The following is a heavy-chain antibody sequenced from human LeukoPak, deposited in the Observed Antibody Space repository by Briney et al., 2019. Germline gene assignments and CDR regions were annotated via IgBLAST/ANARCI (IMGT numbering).Heavy chain of an antibody. D-gene: IGHD3-22*01. CDR1: GFTFSNPW. CDR2: IKSKTDGGTT. CDR3: STTYYYDSSEGY. V-gene: IGHV3-15*07. Sequence: PGGSLRLSCAASGFTFSNPWMNWVRQAPGKGLEWVGRIKSKTDGGTTDYAAPVKGRFTILRDDSKNTLYLQMNSLKTEDTAVYYCSTTYYYDSSEGYWGQGTLVTVSS. J-gene: IGHJ4*02.